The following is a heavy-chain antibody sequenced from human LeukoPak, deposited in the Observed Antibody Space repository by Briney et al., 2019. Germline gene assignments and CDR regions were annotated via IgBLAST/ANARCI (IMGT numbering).Heavy chain of an antibody. Sequence: SETLSLTCIVSGYSISRGYYWGWIRQPPGKGLEWIGSIFHSGSTYYNPSLKSRVTVSVDTSKNQFSLKLSSLTAADTAVYHCARESDEWFRGEPPKYFDYWGQGTLVTVSS. J-gene: IGHJ4*02. CDR1: GYSISRGYY. D-gene: IGHD3-3*01. V-gene: IGHV4-38-2*02. CDR3: ARESDEWFRGEPPKYFDY. CDR2: IFHSGST.